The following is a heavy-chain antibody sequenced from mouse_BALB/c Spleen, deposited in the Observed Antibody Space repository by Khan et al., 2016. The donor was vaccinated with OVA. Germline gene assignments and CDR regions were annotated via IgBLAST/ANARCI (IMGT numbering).Heavy chain of an antibody. CDR2: ISPGSGNS. CDR1: GYTFTSYW. J-gene: IGHJ4*01. CDR3: ARSNYYGSGLYAMDY. V-gene: IGHV1S132*01. Sequence: QVQLQQSGGDLVKPGASVKLSCKASGYTFTSYWINWVKQRPGQGLEWIGHISPGSGNSYYNKMFTVKATLTVDTSSTTAYIQLISLSSEDSAVYFCARSNYYGSGLYAMDYWGQGTSVTVSS. D-gene: IGHD1-1*01.